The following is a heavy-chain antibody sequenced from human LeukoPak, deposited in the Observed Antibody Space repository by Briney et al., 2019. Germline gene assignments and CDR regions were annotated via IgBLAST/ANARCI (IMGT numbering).Heavy chain of an antibody. Sequence: ASVKVSCKASGYTFTSYYMHWVRQAPGQGLEWMGIINPSGGSTSYAQKFQGRVTMTRDTSTSTVYMELSSLRSEDTAVYYCARERITMVRGVPPKDFDYWGQGTLVTVSS. CDR2: INPSGGST. V-gene: IGHV1-46*01. CDR3: ARERITMVRGVPPKDFDY. J-gene: IGHJ4*02. CDR1: GYTFTSYY. D-gene: IGHD3-10*01.